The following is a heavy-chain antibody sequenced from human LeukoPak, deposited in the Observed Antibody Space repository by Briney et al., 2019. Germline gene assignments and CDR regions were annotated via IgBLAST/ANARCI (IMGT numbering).Heavy chain of an antibody. CDR3: ARDREGSGSYYLDY. CDR1: GGSISSGSYY. Sequence: SETLSLTCTVSGGSISSGSYYWSWIRQPAGKGLEWIGRIYTSGSTNYSPSLKSRVTISVDTSKNQFSLKLSSVTAADTAVYYCARDREGSGSYYLDYWGQGTLVTVSS. V-gene: IGHV4-61*02. D-gene: IGHD3-10*01. J-gene: IGHJ4*02. CDR2: IYTSGST.